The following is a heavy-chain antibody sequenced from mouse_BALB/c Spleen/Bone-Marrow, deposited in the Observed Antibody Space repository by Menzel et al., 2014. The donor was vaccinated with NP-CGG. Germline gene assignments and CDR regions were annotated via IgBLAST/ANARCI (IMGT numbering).Heavy chain of an antibody. D-gene: IGHD1-1*02. V-gene: IGHV1-4*01. J-gene: IGHJ3*01. CDR3: ARDWTIPFAY. CDR2: INPSSGYT. CDR1: GYTFTSYT. Sequence: VMLVESGAELARPGASVKMSCKASGYTFTSYTMHWVKQRPGQGLEWIGYINPSSGYTNYNQKFKDKATLTADKSSSTAYMQLSSLTSEDFAVYYCARDWTIPFAYWGQGTLVTVSA.